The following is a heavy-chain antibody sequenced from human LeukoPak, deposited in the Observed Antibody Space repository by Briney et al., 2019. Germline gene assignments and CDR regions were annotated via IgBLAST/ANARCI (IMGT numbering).Heavy chain of an antibody. V-gene: IGHV3-11*04. CDR1: GFTFNDAW. CDR2: ISSSGSTI. Sequence: PGGSLRLSCAASGFTFNDAWMNWVRQAPGKGLEWVPYISSSGSTIYYADSVKGRFTISRDNAKNSLYLQMNSLRAEDTAVYYCARDISTSWDDAFDIWGQGTMVTVSS. J-gene: IGHJ3*02. D-gene: IGHD2-2*01. CDR3: ARDISTSWDDAFDI.